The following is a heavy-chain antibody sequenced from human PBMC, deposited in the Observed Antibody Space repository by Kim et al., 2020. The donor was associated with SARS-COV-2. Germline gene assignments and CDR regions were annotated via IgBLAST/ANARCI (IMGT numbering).Heavy chain of an antibody. Sequence: SETLSLTCAVYGGSFSGYYWSWIRQPPGKGLEWIGEINHSGSTNYNPSLKSRVTISVDTSKNQFSLKLSSVTAADTAVYYCARVEPFWGITMVRGVNRGYYGMDVWGQGTTVTVSS. J-gene: IGHJ6*02. CDR1: GGSFSGYY. V-gene: IGHV4-34*01. CDR3: ARVEPFWGITMVRGVNRGYYGMDV. D-gene: IGHD3-10*01. CDR2: INHSGST.